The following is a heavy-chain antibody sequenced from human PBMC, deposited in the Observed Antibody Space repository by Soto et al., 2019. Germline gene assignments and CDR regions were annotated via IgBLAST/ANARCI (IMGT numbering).Heavy chain of an antibody. CDR2: IYYSGST. V-gene: IGHV4-39*01. D-gene: IGHD2-15*01. J-gene: IGHJ3*02. CDR1: GGSISSSSYY. Sequence: QLQLQESGPGLVKPSETLSLTCTVSGGSISSSSYYWGWIRQPPGKGLEWIGSIYYSGSTYYNPSLKSRVTISVDRSKNQFSLKLSSVTAADTAVYYCARQRYCSGGSCKLDAFDIWGQGTMATLSS. CDR3: ARQRYCSGGSCKLDAFDI.